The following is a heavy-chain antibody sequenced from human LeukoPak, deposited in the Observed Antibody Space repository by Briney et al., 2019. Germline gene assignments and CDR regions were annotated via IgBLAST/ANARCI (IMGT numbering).Heavy chain of an antibody. D-gene: IGHD3-10*01. CDR3: AKDGPYGSGSYYLIFDY. Sequence: GGSLRLSCAASAFTFSSYEMNWVRQAPGKGPEWLSYISSSGSSIYYADSVKGRFTISRDNAKNSLYLQMNSLRAEDTAVYYCAKDGPYGSGSYYLIFDYWGQGTLVAVSS. J-gene: IGHJ4*02. CDR1: AFTFSSYE. V-gene: IGHV3-48*03. CDR2: ISSSGSSI.